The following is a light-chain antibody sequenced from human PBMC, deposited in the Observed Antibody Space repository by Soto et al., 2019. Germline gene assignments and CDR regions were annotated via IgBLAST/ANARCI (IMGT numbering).Light chain of an antibody. J-gene: IGLJ3*02. CDR1: NSDVGNYNF. CDR2: DVT. V-gene: IGLV2-11*01. CDR3: CTYAGSFHQ. Sequence: QSALTQPRSVSGSPGQAVTISCTGTNSDVGNYNFVSWYQHHPGKAPKLMIYDVTKRPSGVPDRFSGSKSGNTASLTISGLQPDDEADYYCCTYAGSFHQFGGGTKLTVL.